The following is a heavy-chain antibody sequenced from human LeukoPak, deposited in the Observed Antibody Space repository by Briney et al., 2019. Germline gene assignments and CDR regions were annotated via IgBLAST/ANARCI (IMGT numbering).Heavy chain of an antibody. V-gene: IGHV4-59*01. Sequence: SETLSLTCTVSGGSMSGYYWSWIRQTPGKGLEWIGYIYYTGGTDYNPSLKSRVTISLDTSKNQFSLKLISVTPADTAVYYCARVLSRFRVLLDPWGQGTLVTVSS. CDR3: ARVLSRFRVLLDP. CDR2: IYYTGGT. J-gene: IGHJ5*02. CDR1: GGSMSGYY. D-gene: IGHD3-10*01.